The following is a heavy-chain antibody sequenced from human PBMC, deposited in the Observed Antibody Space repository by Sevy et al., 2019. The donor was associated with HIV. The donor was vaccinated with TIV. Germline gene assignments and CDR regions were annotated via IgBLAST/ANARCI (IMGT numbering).Heavy chain of an antibody. CDR2: IYTSGRT. J-gene: IGHJ5*02. V-gene: IGHV4-61*02. D-gene: IGHD2-2*01. CDR1: GGSISSGSYY. CDR3: AREGSTWAGWFDP. Sequence: SETLYLTCTVSGGSISSGSYYWSWIRQPAGKGLEWIGRIYTSGRTNYNPSLKSRLTISVDTSKNQFSLKLSSVTAADTAVYCCAREGSTWAGWFDPWGQGTQVTVSS.